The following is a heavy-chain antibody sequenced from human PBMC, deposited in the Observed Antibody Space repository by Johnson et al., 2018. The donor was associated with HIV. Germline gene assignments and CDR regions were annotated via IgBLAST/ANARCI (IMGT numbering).Heavy chain of an antibody. D-gene: IGHD1-26*01. V-gene: IGHV3-30*03. CDR1: GFTFRSYA. J-gene: IGHJ3*02. Sequence: QVQLVESGGGLVKPGGSLRLSCAASGFTFRSYAMHWVRQAPGKGLEWVGVISYDGSNKYYADSVKGRFTISRDNSKNTMSLQMNSPRVEDTAVYYCARVRGGRENAFDIWVQGTMVTVSS. CDR2: ISYDGSNK. CDR3: ARVRGGRENAFDI.